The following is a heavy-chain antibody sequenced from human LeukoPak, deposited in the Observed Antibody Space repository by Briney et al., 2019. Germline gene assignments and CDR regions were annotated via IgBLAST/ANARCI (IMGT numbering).Heavy chain of an antibody. V-gene: IGHV3-64*01. D-gene: IGHD2-2*01. Sequence: PGGSLRLSCAASGFTFSTYAMHWVRQAPGKGLEYVSTISSNGGTTYYANSVKGRFTISRDNSKNTLYLQMGSLRAEDTAVYYRARAPGYCSSTSCPYWGQGTLVTVSS. CDR3: ARAPGYCSSTSCPY. CDR1: GFTFSTYA. J-gene: IGHJ4*02. CDR2: ISSNGGTT.